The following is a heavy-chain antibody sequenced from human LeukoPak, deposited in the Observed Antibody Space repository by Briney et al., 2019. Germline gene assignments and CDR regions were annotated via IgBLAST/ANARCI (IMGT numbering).Heavy chain of an antibody. CDR1: GGTFSSYA. CDR3: ARGVGSLAAAAPNWFDP. D-gene: IGHD6-13*01. CDR2: IIPIFGTA. V-gene: IGHV1-69*06. Sequence: SVKVSCKASGGTFSSYAISWVRQAPGQGLEWMGGIIPIFGTANYAQKFQGRVTITADKSTSTAYMELSSLRSEDTAVYYCARGVGSLAAAAPNWFDPWGQGTLVTVSS. J-gene: IGHJ5*02.